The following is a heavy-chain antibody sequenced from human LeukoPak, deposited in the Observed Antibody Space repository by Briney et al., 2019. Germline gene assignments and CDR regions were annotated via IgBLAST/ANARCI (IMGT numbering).Heavy chain of an antibody. D-gene: IGHD3-10*01. CDR3: PRDGLDYYGSGSYRGFDY. CDR2: FRTKDFGGTT. J-gene: IGHJ4*02. V-gene: IGHV3-49*04. Sequence: GGSLRLSCTASGFTFGDYSMSWVRQAPGKGLEYIGFFRTKDFGGTTEYAASVKGRFTISRDDSKSIAYLQIHSLQSEDTAVYYCPRDGLDYYGSGSYRGFDYWGQGTLVTVSS. CDR1: GFTFGDYS.